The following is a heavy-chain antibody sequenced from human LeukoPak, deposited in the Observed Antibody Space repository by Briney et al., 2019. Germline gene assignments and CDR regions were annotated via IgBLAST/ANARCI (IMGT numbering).Heavy chain of an antibody. CDR3: ARACITMVRGVIAWFDP. D-gene: IGHD3-10*01. CDR2: INPNSGGT. Sequence: ASVKVSCKASGYTFTGYYMHWVRQAPGQGLEWMGWINPNSGGTNYAQKFQGRATMTRDTSISTAYMELSRLRSDDTAVYYCARACITMVRGVIAWFDPWGQGTLVTVSS. V-gene: IGHV1-2*02. J-gene: IGHJ5*02. CDR1: GYTFTGYY.